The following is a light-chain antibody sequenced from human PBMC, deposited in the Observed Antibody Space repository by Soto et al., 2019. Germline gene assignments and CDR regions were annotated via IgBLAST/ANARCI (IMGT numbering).Light chain of an antibody. Sequence: NHVAQAQTLLSACVGDRDTIACHASQDISNYLHWYQQKPGKAPKLLIYDASNLETGVPSRFSGSGSGKDFTSTISSLQPRHTATSSRPHYYTFPRATHIGQGTRLEIK. CDR3: PHYYTFPRATH. CDR1: QDISNY. J-gene: IGKJ5*01. CDR2: DAS. V-gene: IGKV1-33*01.